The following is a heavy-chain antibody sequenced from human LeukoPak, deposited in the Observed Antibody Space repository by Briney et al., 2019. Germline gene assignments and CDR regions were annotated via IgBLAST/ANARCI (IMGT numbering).Heavy chain of an antibody. J-gene: IGHJ5*02. Sequence: KPSETLSLTCAVYGGSFSGYYWSWIRQPPGKGLEWIGEINHSGSTNYNPSLKSRVTISVDTSKNQFSLKLSSVTAADTAVYYCARGMNVVPAAVNWFDPWGQGTLVTVSS. CDR2: INHSGST. D-gene: IGHD2-2*01. CDR3: ARGMNVVPAAVNWFDP. V-gene: IGHV4-34*01. CDR1: GGSFSGYY.